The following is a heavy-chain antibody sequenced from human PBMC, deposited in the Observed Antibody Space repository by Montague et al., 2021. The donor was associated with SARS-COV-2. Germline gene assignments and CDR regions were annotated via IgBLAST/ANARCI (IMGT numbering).Heavy chain of an antibody. CDR3: ARGGLRYCSGGSCRTKDGMDV. CDR2: TTASSIYI. J-gene: IGHJ6*02. Sequence: SLRLSCAASGFTFSTYTMNWVRQAPGQGLEWVSSTTASSIYIYYADSVKGRFTISRDNAKNSLYLQMNSLRAEDTAVYYCARGGLRYCSGGSCRTKDGMDVWGQGTTVTVSS. CDR1: GFTFSTYT. D-gene: IGHD2-15*01. V-gene: IGHV3-21*01.